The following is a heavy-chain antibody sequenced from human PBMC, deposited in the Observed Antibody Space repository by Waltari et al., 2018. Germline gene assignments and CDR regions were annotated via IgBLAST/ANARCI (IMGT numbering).Heavy chain of an antibody. J-gene: IGHJ3*02. D-gene: IGHD1-1*01. CDR2: ISSSSSTI. V-gene: IGHV3-48*04. CDR1: GFTFSRYS. Sequence: EVQLVESGGGLVQPGGSLRLSCAASGFTFSRYSINWVRQAPGKGLEWVSYISSSSSTIYYADSVKGRFTISRDNAKNSLYLQMNSLRAEDTAVYYCARDPAWRADAFDIWGQGTMVTVSS. CDR3: ARDPAWRADAFDI.